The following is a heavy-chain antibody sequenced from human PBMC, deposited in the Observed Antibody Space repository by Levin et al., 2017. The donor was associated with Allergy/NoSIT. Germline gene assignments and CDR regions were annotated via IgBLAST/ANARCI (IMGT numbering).Heavy chain of an antibody. V-gene: IGHV3-53*01. CDR3: ARASGWYAVFDY. J-gene: IGHJ4*02. CDR1: GFTVSRNY. D-gene: IGHD6-19*01. CDR2: ISPGGST. Sequence: SGGSLRLSCAASGFTVSRNYMSWVRQAPGKGLEWVSVISPGGSTYYADSVKGRFTISRDNSKNTLYLQMNSLRAEDTAVYYCARASGWYAVFDYWGQGILVTVSS.